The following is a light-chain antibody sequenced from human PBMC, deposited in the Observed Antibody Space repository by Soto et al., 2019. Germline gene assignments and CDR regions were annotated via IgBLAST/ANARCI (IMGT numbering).Light chain of an antibody. V-gene: IGKV1-27*01. CDR2: AAS. Sequence: DIQMTQSPSSLSASVGDRVTITCRASQGITNYLAWYQQKPGKVPRLQIYAASSLQSGVPSRFSGSGSGTDFTLTISSLQPEDVATYYCQKYDSARWTFGQGTKVEIK. CDR3: QKYDSARWT. J-gene: IGKJ1*01. CDR1: QGITNY.